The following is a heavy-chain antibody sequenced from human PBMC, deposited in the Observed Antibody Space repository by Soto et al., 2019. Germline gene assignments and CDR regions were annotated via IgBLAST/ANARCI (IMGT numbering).Heavy chain of an antibody. CDR1: GHTLTDLS. V-gene: IGHV1-24*01. J-gene: IGHJ4*02. CDR3: ATEDLDDSGTYLFVY. D-gene: IGHD3-10*01. CDR2: FDPEDGET. Sequence: QVQLVQSGAEVKKPGASVKVSCKVSGHTLTDLSMHWVRQAPGKGLERMGGFDPEDGETIYAQKFQGRVTMTEDTSTDTAYMELSSLRSEDTAVYFCATEDLDDSGTYLFVYWGQGTLVTVSS.